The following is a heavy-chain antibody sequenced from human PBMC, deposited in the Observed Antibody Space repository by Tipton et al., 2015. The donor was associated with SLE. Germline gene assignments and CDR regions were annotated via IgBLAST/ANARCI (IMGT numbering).Heavy chain of an antibody. D-gene: IGHD3-10*01. CDR1: GGSFSGYY. CDR3: ARGIWYYGSGTPCMDV. Sequence: LRLSCAVYGGSFSGYYWSWIRQPPGKGLEWIGEINHSGSTNYNPSLKSRVAISVDTSKNQFSLKLSSVTAADTAVYYCARGIWYYGSGTPCMDVWGQGTTVTVSS. V-gene: IGHV4-34*01. CDR2: INHSGST. J-gene: IGHJ6*02.